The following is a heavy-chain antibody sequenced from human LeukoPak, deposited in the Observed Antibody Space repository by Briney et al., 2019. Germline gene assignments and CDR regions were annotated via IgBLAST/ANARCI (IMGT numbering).Heavy chain of an antibody. CDR1: GGTFSSYA. D-gene: IGHD2-2*02. CDR2: IIPIFGTA. CDR3: AREDCNSTSCYTRYYYGIDV. V-gene: IGHV1-69*01. J-gene: IGHJ6*02. Sequence: GASVTVSCKASGGTFSSYAISWVRQAPGQGLEWMGGIIPIFGTANYAQKFQGRVTITADASTSTAYMELSSLRSEDTAVYYCAREDCNSTSCYTRYYYGIDVWGQGTTVTVSS.